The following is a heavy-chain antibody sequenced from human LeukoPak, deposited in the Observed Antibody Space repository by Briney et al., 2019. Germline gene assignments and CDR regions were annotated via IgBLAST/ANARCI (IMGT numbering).Heavy chain of an antibody. D-gene: IGHD3-22*01. Sequence: PSETLSLTCTASGGSISSSSNYWGWIRQPPGKGLEWIGSIYYSGSTYYNPSLKSRVTISVDTSKNQFSLKLSSVTAADTAVYYCVRDLAITTPDGFGIWGQGTMVTVS. CDR3: VRDLAITTPDGFGI. J-gene: IGHJ3*02. CDR1: GGSISSSSNY. V-gene: IGHV4-39*02. CDR2: IYYSGST.